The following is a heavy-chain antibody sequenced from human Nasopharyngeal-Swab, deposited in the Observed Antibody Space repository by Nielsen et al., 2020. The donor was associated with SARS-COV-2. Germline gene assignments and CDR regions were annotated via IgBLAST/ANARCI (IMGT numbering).Heavy chain of an antibody. CDR1: GYTFTSYG. Sequence: ASVKVSCKASGYTFTSYGISWVRQAPGQGLEWMGWISAYNGNTNYAQKLQGRVTMTTDTSTSTAYMELRSLRSDDTAVYSCARLELPASAVDYWGQGTLVTVSS. J-gene: IGHJ4*02. V-gene: IGHV1-18*01. D-gene: IGHD1-7*01. CDR3: ARLELPASAVDY. CDR2: ISAYNGNT.